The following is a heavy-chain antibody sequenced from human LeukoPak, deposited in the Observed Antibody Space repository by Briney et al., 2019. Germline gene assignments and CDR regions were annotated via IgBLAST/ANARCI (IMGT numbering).Heavy chain of an antibody. D-gene: IGHD1-26*01. V-gene: IGHV3-48*03. Sequence: PGGSLRLSCAASGFIFSNHEMYWVRQAPGKGLEWLSYISSSGRMIYYADSVKGRFTVSRDNAKNSLYLQMNPLRDEDTAVYYCARIGTHVGQTDYWGQGTLVIVSS. CDR1: GFIFSNHE. J-gene: IGHJ4*02. CDR2: ISSSGRMI. CDR3: ARIGTHVGQTDY.